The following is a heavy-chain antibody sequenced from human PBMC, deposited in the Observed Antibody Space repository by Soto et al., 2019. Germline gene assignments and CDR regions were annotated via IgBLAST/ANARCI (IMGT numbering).Heavy chain of an antibody. J-gene: IGHJ3*02. CDR2: IIPIFSTT. Sequence: QVHLVQSGAEVKKPGSSVKVSCKAPGGTFSNHAINWVRQAPGQGLEWMGRIIPIFSTTNYAQKFQGRVTMTADDSTITAYLELSSLKHDDTAVYYCAREVAADGTFREDVFDIWGQGTLVTLSS. CDR1: GGTFSNHA. D-gene: IGHD6-13*01. CDR3: AREVAADGTFREDVFDI. V-gene: IGHV1-69*12.